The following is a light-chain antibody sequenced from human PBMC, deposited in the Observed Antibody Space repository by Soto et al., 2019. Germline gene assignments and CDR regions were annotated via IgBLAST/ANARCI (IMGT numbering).Light chain of an antibody. J-gene: IGKJ2*01. Sequence: DIQMTQSPSTLSASVGDRVTITCRASQSISSWLAWYQQKPGKAPKLLIYNASSLESGVPSRFRGSGSGTEFTLTISSLPPDDFATYYFQKYNSYSPIFTFGQGTKREIK. CDR3: QKYNSYSPIFT. CDR2: NAS. V-gene: IGKV1-5*03. CDR1: QSISSW.